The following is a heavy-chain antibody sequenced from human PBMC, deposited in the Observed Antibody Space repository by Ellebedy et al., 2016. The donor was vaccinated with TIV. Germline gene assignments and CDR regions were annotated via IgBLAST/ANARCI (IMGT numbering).Heavy chain of an antibody. J-gene: IGHJ4*02. CDR1: GGTFSSYA. D-gene: IGHD6-19*01. V-gene: IGHV1-69*04. CDR2: IIPILGIA. Sequence: ASVNVSCKASGGTFSSYAISWVRQAPGQGLEWMGRIIPILGIANYAQKFQGRVTITADKSTSTAYMELSSLRSEDTAVYYCATEEEQWLVSDYWGQGTLVTVSS. CDR3: ATEEEQWLVSDY.